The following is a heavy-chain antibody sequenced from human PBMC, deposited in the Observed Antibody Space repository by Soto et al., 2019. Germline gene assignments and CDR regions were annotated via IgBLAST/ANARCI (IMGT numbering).Heavy chain of an antibody. CDR2: ISAYNGNT. CDR3: ARCGAYNWNDGFDY. Sequence: ASVKVSCKASGYTFTSYGISWVRQAPGQGLEWMGWISAYNGNTNYAQKLQGRVTMTTDTSTSTAYMELRSLRSDDTAMYYCARCGAYNWNDGFDYWGQGTLVTVSS. V-gene: IGHV1-18*01. J-gene: IGHJ4*02. D-gene: IGHD1-1*01. CDR1: GYTFTSYG.